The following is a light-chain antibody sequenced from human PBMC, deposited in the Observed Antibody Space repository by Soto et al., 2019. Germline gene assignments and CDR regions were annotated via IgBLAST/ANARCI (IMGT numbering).Light chain of an antibody. CDR1: NIGSKS. J-gene: IGLJ2*01. CDR2: YDS. Sequence: SYELAQPTSVSVALGKTARITCGGNNIGSKSVHWYQQKPGQAPVLVIYYDSDRPSGIPERFSGSNSGNTATLTISRVQAGDEADYYCQVWDSSSDPPFGGGTKVTVL. V-gene: IGLV3-21*04. CDR3: QVWDSSSDPP.